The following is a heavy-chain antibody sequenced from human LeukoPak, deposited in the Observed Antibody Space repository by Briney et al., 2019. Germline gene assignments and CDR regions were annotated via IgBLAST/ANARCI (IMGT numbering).Heavy chain of an antibody. CDR3: ARADYYETSGPFGY. CDR1: GFTFSSYW. J-gene: IGHJ4*02. Sequence: GGSLRLSCAVSGFTFSSYWLSWVRQAPGKGLEWVANIKQDGSEKYSVDSVKGRFTISSDNAKNSVFLQMNSLRAEDTAVYYCARADYYETSGPFGYWGQGTLVIVSS. D-gene: IGHD3-22*01. V-gene: IGHV3-7*02. CDR2: IKQDGSEK.